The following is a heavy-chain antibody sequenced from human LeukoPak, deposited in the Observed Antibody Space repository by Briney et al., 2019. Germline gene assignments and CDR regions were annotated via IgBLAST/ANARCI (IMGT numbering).Heavy chain of an antibody. CDR3: ASSHMVRGVIIDNWFDP. D-gene: IGHD3-10*01. CDR1: GFTFSSYS. V-gene: IGHV3-21*01. CDR2: ISSSSYI. Sequence: GGSLRLSCAASGFTFSSYSMSWVRQAPGKGLEWVSSISSSSYIYYAGSVKGRFTISRDNAKNSLYLQMNSLRAEDTAVYYCASSHMVRGVIIDNWFDPWGQGTLVTVSS. J-gene: IGHJ5*02.